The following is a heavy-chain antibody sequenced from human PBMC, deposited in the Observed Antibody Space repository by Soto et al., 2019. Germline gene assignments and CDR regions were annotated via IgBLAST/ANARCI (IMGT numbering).Heavy chain of an antibody. V-gene: IGHV4-39*01. D-gene: IGHD6-13*01. CDR1: GGSISSSSYY. Sequence: PXGTLSLTCTVSGGSISSSSYYWGWIRQPPGKGLEWIGSIYYSGSTYYNPSLKSRVTISVDTSKNQLSLKLSSVTAADTAVYYCARRRQQLVQDYWGQGTLVTVSS. J-gene: IGHJ4*02. CDR2: IYYSGST. CDR3: ARRRQQLVQDY.